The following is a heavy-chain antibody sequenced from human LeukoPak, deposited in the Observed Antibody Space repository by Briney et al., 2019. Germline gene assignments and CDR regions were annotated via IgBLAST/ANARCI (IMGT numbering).Heavy chain of an antibody. J-gene: IGHJ4*02. CDR3: ATWNRITVGGTGGFDY. V-gene: IGHV4-39*01. CDR1: GGSVSSSSWC. Sequence: SETLSLSCTVSGGSVSSSSWCWGWIRQPPGKGLELTGFVCSSGPTQYNPSLKSRVTISVDTSKNQFSLKLSSLTAADTAVYYCATWNRITVGGTGGFDYWGQGALVTVSS. D-gene: IGHD6-19*01. CDR2: VCSSGPT.